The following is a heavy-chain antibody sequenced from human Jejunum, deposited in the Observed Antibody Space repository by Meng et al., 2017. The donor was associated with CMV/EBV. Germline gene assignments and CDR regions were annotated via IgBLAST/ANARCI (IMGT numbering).Heavy chain of an antibody. CDR1: LSFSTYE. V-gene: IGHV3-48*03. CDR2: ISGSGNAI. CDR3: ARVVRGYNGYYSIDY. D-gene: IGHD5-12*01. Sequence: LSFSTYEMNWVRQAPGRGLEWVSYISGSGNAIFYTDSVKGRFTISRDNAKNSLFLQLNSLRAEDTAVYYCARVVRGYNGYYSIDYWGQGTLVTVSS. J-gene: IGHJ4*02.